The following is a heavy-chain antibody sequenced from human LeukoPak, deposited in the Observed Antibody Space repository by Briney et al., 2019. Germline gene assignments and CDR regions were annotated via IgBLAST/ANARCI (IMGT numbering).Heavy chain of an antibody. CDR3: AKGGGSSWYYFDY. V-gene: IGHV3-23*01. D-gene: IGHD6-13*01. J-gene: IGHJ4*02. CDR1: GFTFSLYA. CDR2: ITGSGGST. Sequence: PGGSLRLSCAASGFTFSLYAMSWVPQAPGKGLEWVSTITGSGGSTYYADSVRGRFTISRDNSKNTLYLQMISLRAEDTAVYYCAKGGGSSWYYFDYWGQGTLVTVSS.